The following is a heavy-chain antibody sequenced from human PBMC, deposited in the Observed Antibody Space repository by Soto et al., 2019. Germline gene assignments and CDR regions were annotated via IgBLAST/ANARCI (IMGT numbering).Heavy chain of an antibody. V-gene: IGHV5-51*03. CDR3: ARRTYYYNRSGFYYWFDP. D-gene: IGHD3-22*01. Sequence: EVQLVQSGAEVKKPGESLKISCRGSGYSFASYWIGWVRQMPGKGLEWMGLIYPGASDTRYSPSFQGQVTISADKSISTAYLHWSRLKASDTAMYYCARRTYYYNRSGFYYWFDPWGQGTRVAVSS. CDR1: GYSFASYW. CDR2: IYPGASDT. J-gene: IGHJ5*02.